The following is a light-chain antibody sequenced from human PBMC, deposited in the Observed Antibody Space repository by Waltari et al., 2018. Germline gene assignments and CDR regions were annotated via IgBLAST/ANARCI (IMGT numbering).Light chain of an antibody. Sequence: DIVMTQTPLSLSVTPGQPASISCQSSQTLLHAGGRTSSYWYLQNPGQSPQLLIYEGYTRLTGMPDMFGGSGSGTDFTLHISRVEAEDVGVYYCMQGTYLFSFGPGTKLEIK. CDR1: QTLLHAGGRTS. CDR2: EGY. V-gene: IGKV2-29*02. CDR3: MQGTYLFS. J-gene: IGKJ3*01.